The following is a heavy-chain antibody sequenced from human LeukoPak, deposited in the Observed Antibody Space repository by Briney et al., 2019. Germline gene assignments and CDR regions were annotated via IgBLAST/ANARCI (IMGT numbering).Heavy chain of an antibody. V-gene: IGHV3-64D*06. J-gene: IGHJ4*02. CDR3: VKDSAMVRGVIIPYYFDY. D-gene: IGHD3-10*01. CDR2: ISSNGGST. CDR1: GFTFSSYA. Sequence: GGSLRLSCSATGFTFSSYAMHWVRQAPGKGLEYVSAISSNGGSTYYADSVKGRFTISRDNSKNTLSLQMSSLRAEDTAVYYCVKDSAMVRGVIIPYYFDYWGQGTLVTVSS.